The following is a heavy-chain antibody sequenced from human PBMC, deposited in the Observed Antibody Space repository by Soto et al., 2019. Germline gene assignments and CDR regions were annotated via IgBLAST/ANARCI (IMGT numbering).Heavy chain of an antibody. Sequence: QVQLVESGGGVVQPGRSLRLSCAASGFTFSSYGMHWVRQAPGKGLEWVAVIWYDGSNKYYADSVKVRLTISRDNSKNTLYLQMNSLRAEDTAVYYCARDEGLGVNYYYYGMDVWGQGTTVTVSS. D-gene: IGHD3-10*01. CDR3: ARDEGLGVNYYYYGMDV. CDR2: IWYDGSNK. J-gene: IGHJ6*02. CDR1: GFTFSSYG. V-gene: IGHV3-33*01.